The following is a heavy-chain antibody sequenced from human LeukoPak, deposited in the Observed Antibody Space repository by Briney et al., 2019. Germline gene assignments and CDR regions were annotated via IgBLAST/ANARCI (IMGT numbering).Heavy chain of an antibody. J-gene: IGHJ4*02. D-gene: IGHD4-17*01. V-gene: IGHV3-48*04. Sequence: GGSLRLSCAASGFTFSRYSMNWVRQAPGKGLEWVSYISSSGSTIYYADSVKGRFTISRDNAKNSLYLQMNSLRAEDTAVYYCAGKDYGDYGFDYWGQGTLVTVSS. CDR3: AGKDYGDYGFDY. CDR2: ISSSGSTI. CDR1: GFTFSRYS.